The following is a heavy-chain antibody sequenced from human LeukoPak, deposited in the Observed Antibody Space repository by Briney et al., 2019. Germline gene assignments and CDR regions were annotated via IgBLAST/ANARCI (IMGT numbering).Heavy chain of an antibody. Sequence: PGGSLRLSCAASGFTFSTYWMSWVRQAPGKGLEWVANIKQDGSGKFYVDSVKGRFTISRDNAKNSLSLQMNSLRAEDTAVYYCARHRSSSWTNWFDPWGQGTLVTVSS. D-gene: IGHD6-13*01. V-gene: IGHV3-7*01. CDR3: ARHRSSSWTNWFDP. CDR1: GFTFSTYW. J-gene: IGHJ5*02. CDR2: IKQDGSGK.